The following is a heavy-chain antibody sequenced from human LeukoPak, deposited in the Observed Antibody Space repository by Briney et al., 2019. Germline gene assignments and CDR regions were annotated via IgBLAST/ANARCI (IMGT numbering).Heavy chain of an antibody. CDR2: INQSGST. CDR3: ARLNYYGSGSYSDFDY. Sequence: SETLSLTCAVYGGSFSGYYWNWIRQSPGKGLEWIGEINQSGSTNYNPSLKSRVTISVDTSKNQFSLKLSSVTAADTAVYYCARLNYYGSGSYSDFDYWGQGTLVTVSS. CDR1: GGSFSGYY. D-gene: IGHD3-10*01. J-gene: IGHJ4*02. V-gene: IGHV4-34*01.